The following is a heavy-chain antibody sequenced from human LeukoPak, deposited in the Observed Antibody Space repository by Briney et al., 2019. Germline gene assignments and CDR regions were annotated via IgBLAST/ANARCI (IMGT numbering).Heavy chain of an antibody. CDR3: ARDYDYLWGSYRANHNYFDY. Sequence: GASVKVSCKASGYTFTSYAMHWVRQAPGQRLEWMGLINAGNGKTKYSQKFQGRVTITRDTSASTAYMELSSLTSEDTAVYYCARDYDYLWGSYRANHNYFDYWGQGTLVTVSS. D-gene: IGHD3-16*02. CDR2: INAGNGKT. CDR1: GYTFTSYA. V-gene: IGHV1-3*01. J-gene: IGHJ4*02.